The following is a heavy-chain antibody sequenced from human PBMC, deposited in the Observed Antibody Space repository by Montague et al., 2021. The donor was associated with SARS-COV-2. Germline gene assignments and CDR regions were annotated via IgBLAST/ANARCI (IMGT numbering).Heavy chain of an antibody. CDR2: ISYTGST. CDR3: ARLPLVSSWSRAAGYYYCGMDV. CDR1: GGSISRSTSS. J-gene: IGHJ6*02. Sequence: SETLSLTCTVSGGSISRSTSSWAWIRQPPGKGLEWIGSISYTGSTYYNPSLKSRVTISVDTSRNQFSLRLSSVTAADTSAYYCARLPLVSSWSRAAGYYYCGMDVWGQGDTVTVSS. D-gene: IGHD6-13*01. V-gene: IGHV4-39*01.